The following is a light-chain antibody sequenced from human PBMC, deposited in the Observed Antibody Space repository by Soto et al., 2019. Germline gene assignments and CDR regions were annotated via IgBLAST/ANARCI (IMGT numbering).Light chain of an antibody. J-gene: IGKJ1*01. CDR2: KAS. Sequence: DRHMPQSPSTLPGSVVDRVTSNCRASQTISSWLAWYQQKPGKAPKLLIYKASTLKSGVPSRFSGSGSGTEFTLTISSLQPDDFATYCCLHYNSYSEAVGQGTKVDIK. CDR1: QTISSW. V-gene: IGKV1-5*03. CDR3: LHYNSYSEA.